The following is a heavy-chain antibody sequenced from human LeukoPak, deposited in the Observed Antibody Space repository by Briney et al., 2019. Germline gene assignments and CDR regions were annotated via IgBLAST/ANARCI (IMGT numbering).Heavy chain of an antibody. CDR3: AAERGEEYSSGWYKTNYFYN. CDR1: GDSFTSVTDY. J-gene: IGHJ4*02. D-gene: IGHD6-19*01. Sequence: SETLSLTCTVSGDSFTSVTDYWAWIRQPPGKGLEWIASGDYSGGTYYNPSLESRVAISADMSKNQISLKLTSVTGADTAVYYCAAERGEEYSSGWYKTNYFYNWGQGIRVTVSS. V-gene: IGHV4-39*07. CDR2: GDYSGGT.